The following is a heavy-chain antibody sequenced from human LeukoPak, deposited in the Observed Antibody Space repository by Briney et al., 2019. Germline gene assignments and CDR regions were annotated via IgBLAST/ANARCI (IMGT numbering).Heavy chain of an antibody. V-gene: IGHV1-2*02. CDR3: ARDCSGGNCYTA. D-gene: IGHD2-15*01. Sequence: VPVKDSCKASGYTFTDYHMHWVRQAPGQGLEWMGCINPNSGDTAYSQKFQGRVTMTTDTSITTAYMELSRLTSDDTAVYYCARDCSGGNCYTAWGQGTLVTVSS. CDR2: INPNSGDT. CDR1: GYTFTDYH. J-gene: IGHJ5*02.